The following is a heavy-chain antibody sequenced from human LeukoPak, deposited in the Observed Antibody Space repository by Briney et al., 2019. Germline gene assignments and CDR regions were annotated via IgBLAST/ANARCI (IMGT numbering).Heavy chain of an antibody. CDR1: GFTFSNYN. D-gene: IGHD6-19*01. V-gene: IGHV3-30*02. J-gene: IGHJ4*02. CDR3: AKDPIAVAGKGSGGFDY. Sequence: GGSLRLSCAASGFTFSNYNMQWVRQVPGKGLELVAFIRCDGSHKSYADSVRGRFAISRDNSKNTLYLQMNSLRAEDTAVYYCAKDPIAVAGKGSGGFDYWGQGTLVTVSS. CDR2: IRCDGSHK.